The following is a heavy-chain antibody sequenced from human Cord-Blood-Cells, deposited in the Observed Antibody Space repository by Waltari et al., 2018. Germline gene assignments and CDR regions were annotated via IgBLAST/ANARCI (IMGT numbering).Heavy chain of an antibody. V-gene: IGHV1-8*03. CDR2: MNPSSGNT. D-gene: IGHD6-13*01. J-gene: IGHJ5*02. CDR1: GYTFTSYD. Sequence: QVQLVQSGAEVKKPGASVKVSCKASGYTFTSYDINWVRQATGQGLELMRWMNPSSGNTGYAQKFQGRVTITRNTSRSTAYMELSSRRSEDTAVYYCVRRGAAAGNWFDPWGQGTLVTVSS. CDR3: VRRGAAAGNWFDP.